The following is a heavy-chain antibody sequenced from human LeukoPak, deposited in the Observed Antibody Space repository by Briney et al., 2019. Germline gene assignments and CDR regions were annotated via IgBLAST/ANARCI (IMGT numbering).Heavy chain of an antibody. J-gene: IGHJ4*02. Sequence: GGSLRLSCAASGFTFSSYAMDWVRQAPGKGLEYVSAISGNGGSTYYANSVKGRFTISRDNSKNTLYLQMASLRDEDMGVYYCARVGPATAFDYWGQGTQVTVSS. CDR2: ISGNGGST. CDR3: ARVGPATAFDY. V-gene: IGHV3-64*01. CDR1: GFTFSSYA.